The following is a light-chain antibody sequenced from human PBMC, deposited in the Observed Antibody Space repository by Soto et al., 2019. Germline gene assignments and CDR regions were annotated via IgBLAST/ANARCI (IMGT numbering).Light chain of an antibody. CDR3: QQNGRSPPRT. Sequence: EIVLTQSPGTLSLSPGERATLSCRASQSVSSSHLAWYQQKPGQAPRLLIYSASNRATGIPDRFSGSGSGTDFTLTISRLEPDDFAVYYCQQNGRSPPRTFGQGTKVDIK. J-gene: IGKJ1*01. CDR1: QSVSSSH. V-gene: IGKV3-20*01. CDR2: SAS.